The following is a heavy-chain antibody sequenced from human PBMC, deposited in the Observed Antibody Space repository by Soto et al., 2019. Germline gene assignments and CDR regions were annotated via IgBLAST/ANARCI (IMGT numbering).Heavy chain of an antibody. D-gene: IGHD3-3*01. J-gene: IGHJ4*02. Sequence: QTLARTCAIYGDSVASDSRAWNWNRQSQSRGLEWLGWTYYRSKWYNDYAVSVKSRITITPDTSKNQFSLQLNSVTPEYTAVYYCARGYDFWSGFHYFDYWGQGTLVTVSS. V-gene: IGHV6-1*01. CDR3: ARGYDFWSGFHYFDY. CDR1: GDSVASDSRA. CDR2: TYYRSKWYN.